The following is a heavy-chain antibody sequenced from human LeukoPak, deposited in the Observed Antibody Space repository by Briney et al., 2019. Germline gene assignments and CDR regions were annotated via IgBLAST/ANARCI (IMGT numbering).Heavy chain of an antibody. Sequence: PSETLSLTCTVSGGSISSSSYYWGWIRQPPGKGLEWIGSIYYSGSTYYNPSLKSRVTISVDRSKNQFSLKLSSVTAADTAVYYCARDLAYSSSALGYWGQGTLVTVSS. CDR3: ARDLAYSSSALGY. V-gene: IGHV4-39*07. D-gene: IGHD6-6*01. CDR2: IYYSGST. CDR1: GGSISSSSYY. J-gene: IGHJ4*02.